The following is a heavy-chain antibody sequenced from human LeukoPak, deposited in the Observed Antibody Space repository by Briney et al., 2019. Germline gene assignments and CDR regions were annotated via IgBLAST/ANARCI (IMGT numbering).Heavy chain of an antibody. CDR2: LSGSGNNI. Sequence: GGSLRLSCAASGFIFNNYAMNWVRQAPGKGLEWVSGLSGSGNNIFYAASVRGRFTISGDNSKNTVNLQMISLTAADTAVYFCAKGGSVQPYYYGMDVWGQGTTVIVSS. J-gene: IGHJ6*02. CDR3: AKGGSVQPYYYGMDV. D-gene: IGHD3-16*01. CDR1: GFIFNNYA. V-gene: IGHV3-23*01.